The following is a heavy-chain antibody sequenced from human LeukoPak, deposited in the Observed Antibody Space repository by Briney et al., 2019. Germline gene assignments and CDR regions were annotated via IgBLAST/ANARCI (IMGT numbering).Heavy chain of an antibody. D-gene: IGHD4-11*01. CDR1: GFTFSSYS. Sequence: PGGSLRLSCAASGFTFSSYSMNWVRQAPGKGLEWVSSISSSSSYIYYADSVKGRFTISRDNAKNSLYLQMNSLRAEDTALYYCARANSNHGDYWGQGTLVTVSS. V-gene: IGHV3-21*04. J-gene: IGHJ4*02. CDR3: ARANSNHGDY. CDR2: ISSSSSYI.